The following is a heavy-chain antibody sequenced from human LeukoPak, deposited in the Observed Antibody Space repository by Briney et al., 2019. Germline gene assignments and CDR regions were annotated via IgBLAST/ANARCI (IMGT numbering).Heavy chain of an antibody. CDR1: GGTFGSYA. CDR3: ARELAYSRTWYGY. V-gene: IGHV1-69*04. Sequence: GASVKVSCKASGGTFGSYAISWVRQAPGQGLEWMGRIIPILGIANYAQKFQGRVTITADKSTSTAYMELRSLRSDDTAVYYCARELAYSRTWYGYWGQGTLVTVSS. CDR2: IIPILGIA. D-gene: IGHD6-13*01. J-gene: IGHJ4*02.